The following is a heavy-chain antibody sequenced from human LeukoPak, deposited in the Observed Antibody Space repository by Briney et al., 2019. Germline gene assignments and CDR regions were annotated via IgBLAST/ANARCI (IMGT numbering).Heavy chain of an antibody. CDR3: AREFGHNRWYFDY. V-gene: IGHV3-30*03. CDR1: GFTFRTYS. CDR2: VSADGRTQ. J-gene: IGHJ4*02. Sequence: GGSLRLSCAASGFTFRTYSIHWVRQAPGKGLEWVTVVSADGRTQLYSDSVKGRFTVSRDNSLNTLHLQMNSLKTEDTAVYYCAREFGHNRWYFDYWGQGTLVTVSS. D-gene: IGHD5-24*01.